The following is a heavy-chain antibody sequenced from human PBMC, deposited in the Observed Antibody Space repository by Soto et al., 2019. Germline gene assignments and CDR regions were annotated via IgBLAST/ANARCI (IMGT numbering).Heavy chain of an antibody. CDR1: GFTCSSYA. J-gene: IGHJ6*02. D-gene: IGHD2-8*01. Sequence: PRWSLRLSCAASGFTCSSYAMHWFRQAPGKGLEWVAVISYDGSNKYYADSVKGRFTISRDNSKNTLYLQMNSLRAEDTAVYYCARDRMVSSPYYYYGMDVWGQGTTVTVSS. CDR3: ARDRMVSSPYYYYGMDV. CDR2: ISYDGSNK. V-gene: IGHV3-30-3*01.